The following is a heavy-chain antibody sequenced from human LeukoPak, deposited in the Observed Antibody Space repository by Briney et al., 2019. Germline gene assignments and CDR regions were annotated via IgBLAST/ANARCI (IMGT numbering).Heavy chain of an antibody. CDR2: ISGSGGST. Sequence: GGSLRLSCAASGFTFSSYAMSWVRQAPGKGLEWVSAISGSGGSTYYADSVKGRFTISRDNSKNTLYLQMNSLRAEDTAVYYCAPTYGYSYGLSYDYWGQGTLVTVSS. CDR3: APTYGYSYGLSYDY. V-gene: IGHV3-23*01. D-gene: IGHD5-18*01. CDR1: GFTFSSYA. J-gene: IGHJ4*02.